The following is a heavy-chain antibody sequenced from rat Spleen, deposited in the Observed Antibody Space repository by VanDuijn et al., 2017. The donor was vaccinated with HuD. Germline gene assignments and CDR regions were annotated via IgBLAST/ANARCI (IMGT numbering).Heavy chain of an antibody. Sequence: EVQLVESGGGLVQPGRSMKLSCVASGFTFSNSYMAWVRQAPTNGLEWVASISTSGGHTYYRDSVKGRFTLSRDNAKSTLYLQMDSLRSEDTATYYCTRRGITHYFDHWGQGVMVTVSS. V-gene: IGHV5-25*01. CDR2: ISTSGGHT. CDR1: GFTFSNSY. D-gene: IGHD1-6*01. CDR3: TRRGITHYFDH. J-gene: IGHJ2*01.